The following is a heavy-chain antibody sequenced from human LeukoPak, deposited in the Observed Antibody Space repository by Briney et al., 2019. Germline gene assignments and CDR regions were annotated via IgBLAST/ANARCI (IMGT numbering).Heavy chain of an antibody. V-gene: IGHV4-59*01. Sequence: SETLSLTCTVSGGSISSYYWSWIRQPPGKGLEWIGYIYYSGSTNYNPSLKSRVTISVDTSKNQFSLKLSSVTAADTAVYYCAKAYSNYGYYYNMDVWGKRTTVTVSS. CDR3: AKAYSNYGYYYNMDV. J-gene: IGHJ6*03. CDR1: GGSISSYY. CDR2: IYYSGST. D-gene: IGHD4-11*01.